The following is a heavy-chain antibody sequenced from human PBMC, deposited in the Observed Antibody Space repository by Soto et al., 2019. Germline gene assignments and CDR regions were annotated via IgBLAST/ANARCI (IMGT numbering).Heavy chain of an antibody. J-gene: IGHJ4*02. Sequence: EVQLVESGGALVKPGGSLRLSCAASGFTFTNDGMNWVRQAPGKGLEWVGRIRSVSEGATTAYAASVKDRFIILREDARDTLYPQMDSLKTEDTGVYFCCTAGGRFGDYSGRGTLVPVSS. V-gene: IGHV3-15*07. CDR3: CTAGGRFGDY. D-gene: IGHD3-10*01. CDR1: GFTFTNDG. CDR2: IRSVSEGATT.